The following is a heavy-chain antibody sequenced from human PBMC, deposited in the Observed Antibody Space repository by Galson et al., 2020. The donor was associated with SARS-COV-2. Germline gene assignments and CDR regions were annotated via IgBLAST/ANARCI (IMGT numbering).Heavy chain of an antibody. CDR1: NGSISSDY. V-gene: IGHV4-4*08. J-gene: IGHJ4*02. CDR2: FHSDGST. CDR3: ARYTTSSVSFDY. D-gene: IGHD6-6*01. Sequence: SETLSLTCSVSNGSISSDYCVWIRQTPGKVLEWIGFFHSDGSTNYNPSLKMRVTISADTSKNRFSLKLSSLTAADTAVYFCARYTTSSVSFDYWGQGTLVTVSS.